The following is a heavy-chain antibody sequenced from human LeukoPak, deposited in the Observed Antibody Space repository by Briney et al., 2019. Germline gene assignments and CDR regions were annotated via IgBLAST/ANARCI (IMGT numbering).Heavy chain of an antibody. V-gene: IGHV6-1*01. CDR1: GDSVSSISAA. CDR2: TYYRSKWYN. J-gene: IGHJ4*02. Sequence: PSQTLSLTCALSGDSVSSISAAWNWIRQSPSRGLEWLGRTYYRSKWYNDYAVSVKSRITINPDTSKNQFSLQLNSVTPDDTAVYYCARVSQQWLGGDYFDYWGQGTLVTVSS. D-gene: IGHD6-19*01. CDR3: ARVSQQWLGGDYFDY.